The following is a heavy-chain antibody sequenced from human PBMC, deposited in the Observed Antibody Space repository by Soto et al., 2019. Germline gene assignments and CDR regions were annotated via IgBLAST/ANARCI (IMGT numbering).Heavy chain of an antibody. CDR3: AREGDVDY. Sequence: EVQLVESGGGLVQPGGSLRLSCAASGITFSSYSMNWVRQAPGKGLEWLSYISSSSSTIYYADSVKGRFTISRDNAKNSLYLQMSGLRDEDTAVYYCAREGDVDYWGQGILVTVSS. CDR1: GITFSSYS. CDR2: ISSSSSTI. J-gene: IGHJ4*02. V-gene: IGHV3-48*02.